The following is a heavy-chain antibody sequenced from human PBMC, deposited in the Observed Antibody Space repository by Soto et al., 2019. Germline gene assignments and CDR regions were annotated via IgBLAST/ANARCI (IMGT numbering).Heavy chain of an antibody. J-gene: IGHJ4*02. D-gene: IGHD3-3*01. Sequence: SETLSLTCAVYGGSFSGYYWSWIRQPPGKGLEWIGEINHSGSTNYNPSLKSRVTISVDTSKNQFSLKLSSVTAADTAVYYCARMKRECWSGYYRVYYFDYWGQGTLVTVSS. V-gene: IGHV4-34*01. CDR3: ARMKRECWSGYYRVYYFDY. CDR1: GGSFSGYY. CDR2: INHSGST.